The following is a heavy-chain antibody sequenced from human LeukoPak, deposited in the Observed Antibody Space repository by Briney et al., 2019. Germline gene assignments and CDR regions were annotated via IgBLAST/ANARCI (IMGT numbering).Heavy chain of an antibody. CDR1: GFTFSNYW. D-gene: IGHD3-10*01. Sequence: PGGSLRLSCAASGFTFSNYWMHWVRQAPGKGLVWVSRINSDGINTSYADSVKGRFTISRDNAKNTLYLQMNSLRAEDTAVYYCARLKGRYYYGSGSYWFHWFDPWGQGTLVTVSS. CDR2: INSDGINT. J-gene: IGHJ5*02. CDR3: ARLKGRYYYGSGSYWFHWFDP. V-gene: IGHV3-74*01.